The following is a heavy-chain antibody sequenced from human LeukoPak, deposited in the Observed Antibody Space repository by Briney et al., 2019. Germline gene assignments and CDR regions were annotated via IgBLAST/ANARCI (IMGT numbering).Heavy chain of an antibody. CDR1: GYTFTGYY. CDR3: ARAATVTTALIGNWFDP. Sequence: GASVKVSCKASGYTFTGYYMHWVRQAPGQGLEWMGWINPNSGGTNYAQKFQGRVTMTRDTSISTAYMELSRLRSDDTAVYYCARAATVTTALIGNWFDPWGQGTLVTVSP. CDR2: INPNSGGT. V-gene: IGHV1-2*02. J-gene: IGHJ5*02. D-gene: IGHD4-17*01.